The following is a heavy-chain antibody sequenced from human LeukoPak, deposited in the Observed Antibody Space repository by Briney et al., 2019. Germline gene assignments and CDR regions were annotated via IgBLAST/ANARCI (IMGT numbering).Heavy chain of an antibody. Sequence: SETLSLTCTVSGGSISSYYGSWIRQPPGKGLEWIGDIYYRGSTNYNPSLKSRVTISVDTSKNQFSLKLSSVTAADTAVYYCAREQDSSGYYNDAFDIWGQGTMVTVSS. CDR2: IYYRGST. CDR1: GGSISSYY. J-gene: IGHJ3*02. CDR3: AREQDSSGYYNDAFDI. D-gene: IGHD3-22*01. V-gene: IGHV4-59*01.